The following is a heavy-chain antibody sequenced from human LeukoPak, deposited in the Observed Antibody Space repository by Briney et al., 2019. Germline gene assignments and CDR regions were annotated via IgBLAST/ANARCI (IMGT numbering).Heavy chain of an antibody. CDR2: IKQDGSEK. V-gene: IGHV3-7*03. J-gene: IGHJ6*04. CDR3: ARRLGDYYYYGMDV. Sequence: GGSLRLSCAASGFTFSNYWMSWVRQAPGKGLEWVANIKQDGSEKYYVDSVKGRFTISRDNAKNSLYLQMNSLRAEDTAVYYCARRLGDYYYYGMDVWGKGTTVTVSS. CDR1: GFTFSNYW. D-gene: IGHD4-11*01.